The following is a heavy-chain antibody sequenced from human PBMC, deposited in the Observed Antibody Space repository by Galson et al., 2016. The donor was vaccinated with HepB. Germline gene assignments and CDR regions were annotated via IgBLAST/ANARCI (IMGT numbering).Heavy chain of an antibody. CDR1: GFSLSDYY. Sequence: SLRLSCAASGFSLSDYYMSWIRQAPGKGLEWVSYISISSSYTNDADSVKGRFTISRDDAKNSLYLQMNSLRAEETAVYYCARNYFIGVAGTDYGMGVWGQGTTVTVSS. CDR3: ARNYFIGVAGTDYGMGV. V-gene: IGHV3-11*06. D-gene: IGHD6-19*01. CDR2: ISISSSYT. J-gene: IGHJ6*02.